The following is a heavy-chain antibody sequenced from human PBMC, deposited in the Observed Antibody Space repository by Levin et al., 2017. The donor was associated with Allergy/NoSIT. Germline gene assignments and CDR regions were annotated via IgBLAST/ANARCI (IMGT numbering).Heavy chain of an antibody. J-gene: IGHJ4*02. CDR2: IDGSGENT. V-gene: IGHV3-23*01. CDR3: AKRLPVAFGDDF. Sequence: LSLTCAASGFTFSSYAMSWVRQAPGKGLEWVSLIDGSGENTHYADSVKGRFTISRDNSKNTLYLQMTSLRAEDTALYYCAKRLPVAFGDDFWGQGTLVTVSS. CDR1: GFTFSSYA. D-gene: IGHD3-16*01.